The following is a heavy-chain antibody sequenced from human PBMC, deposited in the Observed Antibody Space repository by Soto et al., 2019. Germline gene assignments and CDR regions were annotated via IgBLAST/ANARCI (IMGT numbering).Heavy chain of an antibody. Sequence: LSLTCAASGFTFTSYGMHWVRQAPGKGLEWVAVISYDENNKRYADSVKGRFTISRDSSQNTLFLQMDSLRAEDTAVYYCAKDLLTGNAMYYFDFWGQGTLVTVSS. V-gene: IGHV3-30*18. CDR3: AKDLLTGNAMYYFDF. CDR2: ISYDENNK. J-gene: IGHJ4*02. D-gene: IGHD1-1*01. CDR1: GFTFTSYG.